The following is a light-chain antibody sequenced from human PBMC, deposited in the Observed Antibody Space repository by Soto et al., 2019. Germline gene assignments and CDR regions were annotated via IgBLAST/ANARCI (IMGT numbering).Light chain of an antibody. CDR2: GAS. V-gene: IGKV3-15*01. CDR1: QSVSSN. CDR3: QQYNNWPPVT. Sequence: IVLTQSPATLSVSPGERASLSCGASQSVSSNLAWYQQKPGQAPRLLIYGASTRATGIPARFSGSGSGTEFTLTISSLQSEDFAVYYCQQYNNWPPVTFGQGTKVDIK. J-gene: IGKJ1*01.